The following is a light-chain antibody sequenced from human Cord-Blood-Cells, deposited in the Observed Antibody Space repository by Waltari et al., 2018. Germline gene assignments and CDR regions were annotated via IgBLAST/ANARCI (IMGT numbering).Light chain of an antibody. Sequence: QSALTQPASVSGSPGQSLTTSCPGTSSDVGSYTLVSWYQQHPGKAPKLRIYEGRKRPSGVCNRLSGSQSGNTASLTISGLQAEDEADYYCCSYAGSSTWVFGGGTKLTVL. CDR1: SSDVGSYTL. J-gene: IGLJ3*02. CDR2: EGR. CDR3: CSYAGSSTWV. V-gene: IGLV2-23*01.